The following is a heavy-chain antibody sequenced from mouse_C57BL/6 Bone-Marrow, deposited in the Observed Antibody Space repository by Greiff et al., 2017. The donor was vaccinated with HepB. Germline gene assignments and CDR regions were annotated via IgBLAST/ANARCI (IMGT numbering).Heavy chain of an antibody. D-gene: IGHD2-3*01. V-gene: IGHV1-19*01. CDR3: ARNDGYYGGYFDV. J-gene: IGHJ1*03. CDR1: GYTFTDYY. CDR2: INPYNGGT. Sequence: VQLQQSGPVLVKPGASVKMSCKASGYTFTDYYMNWVKQSHGKSLEWIGVINPYNGGTSYNQKFKGKATLTVDKSSSTAYMELNSLTSEDSAVYYCARNDGYYGGYFDVWGTGTTVTVSS.